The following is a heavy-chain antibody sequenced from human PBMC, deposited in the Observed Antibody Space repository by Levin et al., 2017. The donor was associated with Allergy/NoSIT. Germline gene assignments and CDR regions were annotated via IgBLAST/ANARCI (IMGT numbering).Heavy chain of an antibody. D-gene: IGHD1-14*01. CDR1: GFTFSSYA. J-gene: IGHJ4*02. CDR3: AKVPDVGYFDY. Sequence: GGSLRLSCAASGFTFSSYAMNWVRQAPGKGLEWVSAISGSGGSTFYADSVKGRFTISRDNSKNTLYLQMNSLRAEDTAVYYCAKVPDVGYFDYWGQGTLVTVSS. V-gene: IGHV3-23*01. CDR2: ISGSGGST.